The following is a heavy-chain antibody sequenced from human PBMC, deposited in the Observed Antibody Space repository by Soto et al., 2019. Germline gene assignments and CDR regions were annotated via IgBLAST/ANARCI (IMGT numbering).Heavy chain of an antibody. D-gene: IGHD3-22*01. Sequence: QVQLQESGPGLVKPSQTLSLICTVSGGSISSGDYYWSWLRQSPGKGLEWIGYISYSGGTHYNPSVKSRVIISLDTCGNQFFLRLSSVTAADPAVYYCARDGFYSDRNDYYYYYEYWGQGPLVTVSS. CDR2: ISYSGGT. CDR1: GGSISSGDYY. CDR3: ARDGFYSDRNDYYYYYEY. V-gene: IGHV4-30-4*01. J-gene: IGHJ4*02.